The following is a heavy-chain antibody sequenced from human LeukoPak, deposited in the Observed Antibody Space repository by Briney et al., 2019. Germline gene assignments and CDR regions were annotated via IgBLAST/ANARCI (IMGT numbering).Heavy chain of an antibody. CDR1: GFTVSSNY. D-gene: IGHD6-13*01. CDR3: ARTTTYSSSWYGDAFDI. Sequence: GGSLRLSCAAPGFTVSSNYMSWVRQAPGKGLEWVSVIYSGGSTYYADSVKGRFTISRDNSKNTLYLQMNSLRAEDTAVYYCARTTTYSSSWYGDAFDIWGQGTMVTVSS. CDR2: IYSGGST. J-gene: IGHJ3*02. V-gene: IGHV3-53*01.